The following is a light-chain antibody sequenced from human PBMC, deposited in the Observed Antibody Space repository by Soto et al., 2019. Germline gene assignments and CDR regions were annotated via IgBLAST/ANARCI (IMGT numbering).Light chain of an antibody. CDR2: GAS. Sequence: EIVLTQSPGTLSLSPGERATLSCRASQSVGSGYLPGYQQNPGQAPRLLIYGASSRATGIPDRFSGSGSGTDFTLTISRLEPEDFAVYYCQQYGSSPWTFGQGTKVEIK. CDR1: QSVGSGY. V-gene: IGKV3-20*01. CDR3: QQYGSSPWT. J-gene: IGKJ1*01.